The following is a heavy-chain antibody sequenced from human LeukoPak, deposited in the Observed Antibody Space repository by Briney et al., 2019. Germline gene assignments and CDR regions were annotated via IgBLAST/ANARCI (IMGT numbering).Heavy chain of an antibody. D-gene: IGHD3-9*01. CDR3: AKRGVTGYKEAFDY. Sequence: HSGGSLRLSCAASGLTFNSYAMSWVRQAPGKGLEWVSTISGSGGSTYYADSVKGRFTLSRDNSKNTLHLQMNSLRAEDTAVYYCAKRGVTGYKEAFDYWGQGTLVTVSS. V-gene: IGHV3-23*01. CDR1: GLTFNSYA. J-gene: IGHJ4*02. CDR2: ISGSGGST.